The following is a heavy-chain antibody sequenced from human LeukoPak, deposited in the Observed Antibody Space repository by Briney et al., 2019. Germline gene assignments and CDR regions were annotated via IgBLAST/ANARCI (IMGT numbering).Heavy chain of an antibody. J-gene: IGHJ3*02. CDR1: GFTFSSYA. D-gene: IGHD3-22*01. CDR3: ASIGNDLDSSSPWAFDI. CDR2: ISGSGGST. V-gene: IGHV3-23*01. Sequence: GGSLRLSCAASGFTFSSYAMSWVRQAPGKGLEWVSAISGSGGSTYYADSVKGRFTISRDNSKNTLYLQMNSLRAEDTAVYYCASIGNDLDSSSPWAFDIWGQGTMVTVSS.